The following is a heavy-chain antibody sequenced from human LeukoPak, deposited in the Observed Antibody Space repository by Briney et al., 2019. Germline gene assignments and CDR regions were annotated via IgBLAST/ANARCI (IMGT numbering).Heavy chain of an antibody. J-gene: IGHJ4*02. V-gene: IGHV4-34*01. Sequence: SETLSLTCAVYGGSFSGYYWSWIRQPPGKGLEWIGEINHSGSTNYNPSLKSRVTISVDTSKNQFSLKLSSVTAADTAVYYCARVGYSHGYGYWGQGTLVTVSS. CDR2: INHSGST. CDR1: GGSFSGYY. CDR3: ARVGYSHGYGY. D-gene: IGHD5-18*01.